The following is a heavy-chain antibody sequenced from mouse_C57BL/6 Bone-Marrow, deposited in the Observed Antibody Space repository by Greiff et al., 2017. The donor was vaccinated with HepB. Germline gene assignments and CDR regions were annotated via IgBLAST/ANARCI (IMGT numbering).Heavy chain of an antibody. CDR1: GFNIKDYY. Sequence: VQLQQSGAELVKPGASVKLSCTASGFNIKDYYMHWVKQRTEQGLEWIGRIDPEDGETTYAPKFQGKATITADTSSNTAYLQLSSLTSEDTAVYYCAEFITTVVAGSMDYWGQGTSVTVSS. CDR2: IDPEDGET. J-gene: IGHJ4*01. CDR3: AEFITTVVAGSMDY. D-gene: IGHD1-1*01. V-gene: IGHV14-2*01.